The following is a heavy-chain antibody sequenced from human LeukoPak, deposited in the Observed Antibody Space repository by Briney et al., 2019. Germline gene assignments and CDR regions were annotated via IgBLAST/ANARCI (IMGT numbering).Heavy chain of an antibody. V-gene: IGHV1-69*06. D-gene: IGHD2-15*01. CDR3: ASSVRYCSGGSCYSHYYYYMDV. CDR1: GGTFSSYA. J-gene: IGHJ6*03. Sequence: SVKVSCKASGGTFSSYAISWVRQAPGQGLEWMGGIIPIFGTANYAQKFQGRVTITADKSTSTAYMELSSLRSEDTAVYYCASSVRYCSGGSCYSHYYYYMDVWGKGTTVTVSS. CDR2: IIPIFGTA.